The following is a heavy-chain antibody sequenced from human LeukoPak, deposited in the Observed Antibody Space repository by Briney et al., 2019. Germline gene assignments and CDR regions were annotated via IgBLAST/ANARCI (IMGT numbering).Heavy chain of an antibody. V-gene: IGHV1-8*03. Sequence: ASVKVSCKASGYTFTSYDINWVRQATGQGREWMGWMNPNSGNTGYAQKFQGRVTITRNTSISTAYMELSSLRSEDTAVYYCARESYDILTGYYLTTNWFDPWGQGTLVTVSS. J-gene: IGHJ5*02. CDR3: ARESYDILTGYYLTTNWFDP. CDR2: MNPNSGNT. CDR1: GYTFTSYD. D-gene: IGHD3-9*01.